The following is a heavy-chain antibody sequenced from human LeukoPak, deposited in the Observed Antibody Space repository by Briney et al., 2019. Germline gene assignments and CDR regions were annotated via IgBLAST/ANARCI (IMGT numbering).Heavy chain of an antibody. CDR1: GYSISSGYY. D-gene: IGHD3-16*02. CDR3: ARTPSDYVWGSYRYTPPGITGTTSVDAFDI. CDR2: IYHSGST. Sequence: PSETLSLSCTVSGYSISSGYYWGWIRQPPGKGLEWIGSIYHSGSTYYNPSLKSRVTISVDTSKNQFSLKLSSVTAADTAVYYCARTPSDYVWGSYRYTPPGITGTTSVDAFDIWGQGTMVTVSS. J-gene: IGHJ3*02. V-gene: IGHV4-38-2*02.